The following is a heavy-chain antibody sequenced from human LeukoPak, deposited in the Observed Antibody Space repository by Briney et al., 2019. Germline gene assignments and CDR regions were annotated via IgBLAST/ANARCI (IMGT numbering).Heavy chain of an antibody. CDR1: GYTFTSYG. CDR2: ISAYNGNT. D-gene: IGHD5-12*01. V-gene: IGHV1-18*01. CDR3: ARDTVIGDIVATKAIDY. Sequence: GASVKVSCKASGYTFTSYGISWVRQAPGQGLEWMGWISAYNGNTNYAQKLQGRVTMTTDTSTSTAYMELRSLRSDDTAVYYCARDTVIGDIVATKAIDYWGQGTLVTVSS. J-gene: IGHJ4*02.